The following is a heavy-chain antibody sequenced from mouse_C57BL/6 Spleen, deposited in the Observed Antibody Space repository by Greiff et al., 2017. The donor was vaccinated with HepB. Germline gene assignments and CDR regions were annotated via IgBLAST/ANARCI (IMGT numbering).Heavy chain of an antibody. D-gene: IGHD2-2*01. CDR1: GFTFSDYY. J-gene: IGHJ1*03. CDR2: INYDGSST. Sequence: DVHLVESEGGLVQPGSSMKLSCTASGFTFSDYYMAWVRQVPEKGLEWVANINYDGSSTYYLDSLKSRFIISRDNAKNILYLQMSSLKSEDTATYYCARVLYGYDWYFDVWGTGTTVTVSS. CDR3: ARVLYGYDWYFDV. V-gene: IGHV5-16*01.